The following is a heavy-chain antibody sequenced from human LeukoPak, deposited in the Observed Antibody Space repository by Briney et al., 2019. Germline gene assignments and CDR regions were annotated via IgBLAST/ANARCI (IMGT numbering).Heavy chain of an antibody. CDR1: GGSISSYY. CDR2: IYYRGNT. V-gene: IGHV4-59*01. J-gene: IGHJ6*03. Sequence: PSETLSLTCFVSGGSISSYYWSWIRQPPGKGLEWIGYIYYRGNTNYNPSLKSRVTISLDTSKNQFSLRLSSVTAADTAVSYCARGIYDRSGFSYYYYHMDVWGKGTTVTASS. D-gene: IGHD3-22*01. CDR3: ARGIYDRSGFSYYYYHMDV.